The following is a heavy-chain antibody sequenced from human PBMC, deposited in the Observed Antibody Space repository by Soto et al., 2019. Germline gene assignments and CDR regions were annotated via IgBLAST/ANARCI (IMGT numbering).Heavy chain of an antibody. J-gene: IGHJ4*02. CDR1: GFTFGDYA. CDR3: ARDNYYDTLTGRLDY. CDR2: ISWNGGNI. D-gene: IGHD3-9*01. Sequence: GGSLRLSCAASGFTFGDYAMHWVRQAPGKGLEWVSGISWNGGNIGYADSVKGRFTISRVNAKNSLYLEMDSLRAEDTALYYCARDNYYDTLTGRLDYWGLGTPVTVSS. V-gene: IGHV3-9*01.